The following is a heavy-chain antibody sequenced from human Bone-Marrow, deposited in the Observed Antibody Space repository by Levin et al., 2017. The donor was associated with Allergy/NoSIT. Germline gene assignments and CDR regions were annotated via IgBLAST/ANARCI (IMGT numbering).Heavy chain of an antibody. Sequence: LSLTCAASGFTFSSYSMNWVRQAPGKGLEWVSSISSSSSYIYYADSVKGRFTISRDNAKNSLYLQMNSLRAEDTAVYYCARDWEGVVVVAVDAFDIWGQGTMVTVSS. CDR3: ARDWEGVVVVAVDAFDI. D-gene: IGHD2-15*01. CDR1: GFTFSSYS. CDR2: ISSSSSYI. V-gene: IGHV3-21*01. J-gene: IGHJ3*02.